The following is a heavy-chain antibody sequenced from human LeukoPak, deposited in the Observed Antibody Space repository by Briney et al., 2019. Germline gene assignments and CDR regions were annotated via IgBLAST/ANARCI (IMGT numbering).Heavy chain of an antibody. CDR3: ARGYYGSGRGFDP. D-gene: IGHD3-10*01. CDR2: ISYDGSNK. V-gene: IGHV3-30-3*01. CDR1: GFTFSSYA. Sequence: GGSLRLSCAASGFTFSSYAMHWVRQAPGKGLEWVAVISYDGSNKYYADSVKGRFTISRDNSKNTLYLQMNSLRAEDTAVYYCARGYYGSGRGFDPWGQGTLVTVSS. J-gene: IGHJ5*02.